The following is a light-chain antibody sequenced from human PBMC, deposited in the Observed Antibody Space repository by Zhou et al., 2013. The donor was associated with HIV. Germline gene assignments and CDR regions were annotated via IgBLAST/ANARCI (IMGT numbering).Light chain of an antibody. J-gene: IGKJ2*01. V-gene: IGKV3D-15*01. CDR2: GAS. CDR3: LQYTNWPPYT. Sequence: EIVVTQSPVTLSVSPGEGATLSCRASRSVSRNLAWYQQKPGQAPRLVIHGASNRATGTPDRFSGSGSGTEFTLTISRVEPEDFAVYYCLQYTNWPPYTFGQGTKLEIK. CDR1: RSVSRN.